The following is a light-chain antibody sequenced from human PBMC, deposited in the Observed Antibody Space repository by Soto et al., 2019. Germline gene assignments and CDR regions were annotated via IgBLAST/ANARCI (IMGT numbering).Light chain of an antibody. CDR3: HQRQSWPRT. J-gene: IGKJ1*01. Sequence: EIAMTQSPATLSVSPGDRATFSCRSSQYINTRLAWYQHRPGQAPRLLIYQTSIRAAGIPARFSASGSGTDFTLTISDVQPEDFALYYCHQRQSWPRTFGQGTKVDIK. V-gene: IGKV3D-15*03. CDR2: QTS. CDR1: QYINTR.